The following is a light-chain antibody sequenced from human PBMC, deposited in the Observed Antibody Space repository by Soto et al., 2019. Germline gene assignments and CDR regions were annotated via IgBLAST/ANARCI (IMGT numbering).Light chain of an antibody. V-gene: IGKV3-20*01. CDR1: QSVSRNK. Sequence: EIVLTQSPGTLSLSPGERATLSCRASQSVSRNKIAWYQHRPGQAPRLLIYGVSSRATGIPDRFSGSGSGTDFTLTISRLEPEDFVVYYCHQYDNSPITFGQGTRLEIK. CDR2: GVS. CDR3: HQYDNSPIT. J-gene: IGKJ5*01.